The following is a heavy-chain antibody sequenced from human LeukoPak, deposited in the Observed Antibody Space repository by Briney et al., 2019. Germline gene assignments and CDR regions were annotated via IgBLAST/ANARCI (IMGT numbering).Heavy chain of an antibody. CDR1: GFTFSSYG. D-gene: IGHD1-26*01. J-gene: IGHJ4*02. Sequence: PGGSLRLSCAASGFTFSSYGMHWVRQAPGKGLEWVSTLSTSGAATYYADPVKGRFTISRDNSQNTLYLQMNSLRAEDTAVYYCARAPSPLGYWGQGTLVTVSS. CDR3: ARAPSPLGY. V-gene: IGHV3-23*01. CDR2: LSTSGAAT.